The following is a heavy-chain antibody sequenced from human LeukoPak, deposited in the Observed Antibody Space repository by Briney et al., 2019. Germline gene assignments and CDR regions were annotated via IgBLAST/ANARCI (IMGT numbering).Heavy chain of an antibody. Sequence: ASVKVSCNASGYTFTGYYMHWVRQAPGQGLEWMGWINPNSGGTNYAQKFQGRVTMTRDTSISTAYMELSRLRSDDTAVYYCARLGVVPAPNFDFWGQGTLVTVSS. V-gene: IGHV1-2*02. CDR1: GYTFTGYY. J-gene: IGHJ4*02. CDR2: INPNSGGT. D-gene: IGHD2-2*01. CDR3: ARLGVVPAPNFDF.